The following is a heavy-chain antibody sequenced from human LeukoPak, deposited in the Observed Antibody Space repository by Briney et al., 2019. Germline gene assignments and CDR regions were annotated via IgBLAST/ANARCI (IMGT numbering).Heavy chain of an antibody. CDR3: ARGRWPQWPLDY. CDR2: IYYSGST. D-gene: IGHD6-19*01. V-gene: IGHV4-59*06. CDR1: GDSISSYY. Sequence: SETLSLTCTVSGDSISSYYWSWIRQHPGKGLEWIGYIYYSGSTYYNPSLKSRVTISVDTSKNQFSLKLSSVTAADTAVYYCARGRWPQWPLDYWGQGTLVTVSS. J-gene: IGHJ4*02.